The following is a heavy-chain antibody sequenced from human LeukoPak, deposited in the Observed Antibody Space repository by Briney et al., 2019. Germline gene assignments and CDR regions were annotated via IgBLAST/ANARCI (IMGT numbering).Heavy chain of an antibody. J-gene: IGHJ5*02. Sequence: PGGSLRLSCAASGFTFSSYSINWVRQAPGKGLEWVANIKQDGSEKSYLDSVKGRFTISRDNAKTSFYLQMNSLRAEDTAVYYCARDSEYYYDSSGRLTDNWFDPWGQGTLVTVSS. CDR1: GFTFSSYS. CDR3: ARDSEYYYDSSGRLTDNWFDP. CDR2: IKQDGSEK. D-gene: IGHD3-22*01. V-gene: IGHV3-7*01.